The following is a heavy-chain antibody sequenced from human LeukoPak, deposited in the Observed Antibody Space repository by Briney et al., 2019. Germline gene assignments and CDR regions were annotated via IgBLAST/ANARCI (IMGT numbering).Heavy chain of an antibody. CDR1: GGSISSSSCY. V-gene: IGHV4-39*01. CDR2: IYYSGRT. J-gene: IGHJ1*01. D-gene: IGHD3-22*01. CDR3: ARRRYYDSTGYFD. Sequence: SETLSLTCTVSGGSISSSSCYWGWIRQPPGKGLEWIGEIYYSGRTYQNPSLRSRVSMSVDTSKNHFSLELHSVTATDTAVYYCARRRYYDSTGYFDWGRGSLVTVPS.